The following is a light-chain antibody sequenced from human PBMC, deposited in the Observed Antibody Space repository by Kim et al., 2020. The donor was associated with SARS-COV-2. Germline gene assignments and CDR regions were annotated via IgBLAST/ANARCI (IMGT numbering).Light chain of an antibody. CDR2: GNS. CDR1: SSNIGAGSD. J-gene: IGLJ1*01. CDR3: QSYDSSLSGV. Sequence: GQRVTSSCTGSSSNIGAGSDVHWYQQLPGTAPNLLIYGNSNRPSGVPDRFSGSKSGTSASLAITGLQAEDEADYYCQSYDSSLSGVFGTGTKVTVL. V-gene: IGLV1-40*01.